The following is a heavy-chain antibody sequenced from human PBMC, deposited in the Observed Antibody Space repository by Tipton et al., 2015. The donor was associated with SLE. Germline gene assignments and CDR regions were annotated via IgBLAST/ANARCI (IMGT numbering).Heavy chain of an antibody. Sequence: LRLSCTVSGGSISSSSYYWSWIRQPPGKGLEWIGYIYYSGSTNYNPSLKSRVTISLDKSKNQFSLKLSSVTAADTAVYYCARGGTVFGVVLNWFDPWGQGTLVTVSS. CDR3: ARGGTVFGVVLNWFDP. CDR1: GGSISSSSYY. V-gene: IGHV4-61*05. D-gene: IGHD3-3*01. CDR2: IYYSGST. J-gene: IGHJ5*02.